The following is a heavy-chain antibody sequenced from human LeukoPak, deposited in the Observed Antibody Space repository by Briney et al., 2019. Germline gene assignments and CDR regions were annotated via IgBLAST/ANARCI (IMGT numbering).Heavy chain of an antibody. CDR3: ARNYGGNSAD. D-gene: IGHD4-23*01. J-gene: IGHJ4*02. CDR2: IRQDGSEK. Sequence: GGSLRLSCAASGFTISNNYMSWVRQAPGKGMEWVANIRQDGSEKYYVDSVKGRFTISRDDAKNSLYLQMNSLRAEDTAVYYCARNYGGNSADWGQGTLVTVSS. CDR1: GFTISNNY. V-gene: IGHV3-7*04.